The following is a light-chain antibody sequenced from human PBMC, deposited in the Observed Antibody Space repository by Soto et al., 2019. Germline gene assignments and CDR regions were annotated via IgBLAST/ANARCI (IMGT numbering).Light chain of an antibody. CDR2: YVS. Sequence: QSALTQPRSVSGSPGQSVTISCTGTSSDVVSWYQQHPDKAPKLIIYYVSQRPSGVPHRFSGSKSSNTASLTISVLQAEDEADYYCCSSAGGCTWVFGGGTKLTVL. J-gene: IGLJ3*02. V-gene: IGLV2-11*01. CDR3: CSSAGGCTWV. CDR1: SSDVV.